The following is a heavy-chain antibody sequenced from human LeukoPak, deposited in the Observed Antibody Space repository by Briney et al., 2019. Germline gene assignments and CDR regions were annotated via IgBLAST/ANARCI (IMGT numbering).Heavy chain of an antibody. V-gene: IGHV3-30*18. Sequence: GSSLRLFCAASILTFNNYDMHWVRGAPGRGLVWVADMLHEESNKYCADCVRGRFTISRDKSKYTLYLQMNSLRAEDTAVYYCAKEGGNAYKYVGDGLDVWGQGTTVTVSS. CDR2: MLHEESNK. D-gene: IGHD5-24*01. J-gene: IGHJ6*02. CDR1: ILTFNNYD. CDR3: AKEGGNAYKYVGDGLDV.